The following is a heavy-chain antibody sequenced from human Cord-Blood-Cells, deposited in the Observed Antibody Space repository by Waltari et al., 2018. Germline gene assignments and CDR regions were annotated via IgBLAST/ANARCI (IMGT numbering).Heavy chain of an antibody. D-gene: IGHD3-10*01. CDR3: AREGRNYDGSGSYDY. CDR2: IYYSGRT. J-gene: IGHJ4*02. Sequence: QVQLQESGPGLVKPSQTLSLTCTVSGGSISSGGYYWGWIRQHPGKGLEWIGYIYYSGRTYYNPSLKSRVTRSVDTSKNQFSLKLSSVTAADTAVYYCAREGRNYDGSGSYDYWGQGTLVTVSS. V-gene: IGHV4-31*03. CDR1: GGSISSGGYY.